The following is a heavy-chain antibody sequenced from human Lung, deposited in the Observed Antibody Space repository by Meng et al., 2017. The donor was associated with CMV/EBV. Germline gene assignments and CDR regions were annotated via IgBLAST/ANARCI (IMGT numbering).Heavy chain of an antibody. Sequence: GGSXRLXCAASGFTFSSYAMSWVRQAPGKGLEWVSAISGSGGSTYYADSVKGRFTISRDNSKNTLYLQMNSLRAEDTAVYYCAKDLGGETDFWSGYLYYYYYYGMDVWGQGXLSPSP. J-gene: IGHJ6*02. D-gene: IGHD3-3*01. CDR3: AKDLGGETDFWSGYLYYYYYYGMDV. CDR2: ISGSGGST. V-gene: IGHV3-23*01. CDR1: GFTFSSYA.